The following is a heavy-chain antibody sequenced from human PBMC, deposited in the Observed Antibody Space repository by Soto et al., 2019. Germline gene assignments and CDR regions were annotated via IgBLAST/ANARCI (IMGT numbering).Heavy chain of an antibody. CDR2: IYYIGST. J-gene: IGHJ3*02. CDR3: ARPYYDVLTGYYWDTFDI. CDR1: GGSISSGGYY. Sequence: SETLSLTCTVSGGSISSGGYYWSWIRQHPGKGLEWIGYIYYIGSTYYNPSLKSRTTISLDTSKNQFSLKLSSVTAADTAVYYCARPYYDVLTGYYWDTFDIWGQGTMVTVSS. V-gene: IGHV4-31*03. D-gene: IGHD3-9*01.